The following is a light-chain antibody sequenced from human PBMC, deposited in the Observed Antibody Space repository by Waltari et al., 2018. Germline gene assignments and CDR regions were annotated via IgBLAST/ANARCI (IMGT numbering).Light chain of an antibody. V-gene: IGKV3-15*01. CDR2: HAS. CDR3: QKYNNWPPGT. Sequence: TVVTQSPATLSVSPGERASLSCRTSQTIGLSLAWYQQKPGQAPRLLIYHASTRATGIPARFSGSGSESEFTLTISSLQSEDVAVYYCQKYNNWPPGTFGQGTRVEI. CDR1: QTIGLS. J-gene: IGKJ1*01.